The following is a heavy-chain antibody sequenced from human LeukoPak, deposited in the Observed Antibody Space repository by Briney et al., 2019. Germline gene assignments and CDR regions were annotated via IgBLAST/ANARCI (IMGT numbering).Heavy chain of an antibody. Sequence: SETLSLTCAVYGGSFSGYYWSWIRQPPGKGLEWIGEINHSGSTNYNPSLKSRVTMSVDTSKNQFSLKLSSVTGADTAVYYCAREGGSGYDPPYYYYMDVWGKGTTVTVSS. D-gene: IGHD5-12*01. V-gene: IGHV4-34*01. CDR1: GGSFSGYY. CDR2: INHSGST. CDR3: AREGGSGYDPPYYYYMDV. J-gene: IGHJ6*03.